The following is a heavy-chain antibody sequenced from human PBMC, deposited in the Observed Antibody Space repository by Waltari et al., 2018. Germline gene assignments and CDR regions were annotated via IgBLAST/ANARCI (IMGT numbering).Heavy chain of an antibody. Sequence: QVQLVPSGAEVKKPGSSVKVSCKASGDPFSSSAISWVRQAPGQGLEWMGRIIPIFGTANYAQKFQGRVTITADKSTSTAYMELSSLRSEDTAVYYCARAGTSYDPLRPRYWYFDLWGRGTLVTVSS. CDR1: GDPFSSSA. J-gene: IGHJ2*01. CDR2: IIPIFGTA. CDR3: ARAGTSYDPLRPRYWYFDL. D-gene: IGHD5-12*01. V-gene: IGHV1-69*08.